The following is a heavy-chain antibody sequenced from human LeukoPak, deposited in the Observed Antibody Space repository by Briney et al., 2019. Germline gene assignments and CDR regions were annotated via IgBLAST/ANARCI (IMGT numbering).Heavy chain of an antibody. Sequence: GASVKVSCKASGYTFTSYGISWVRQAPGQGLEWMGWISAYNGNTNYSQKLQGRGTMTTDTSTSTAYMELRTVRSDDTAVYFCAREGNVLIGQFRFDVWGQRTTVTVSS. V-gene: IGHV1-18*01. CDR2: ISAYNGNT. CDR1: GYTFTSYG. J-gene: IGHJ6*02. CDR3: AREGNVLIGQFRFDV. D-gene: IGHD2-8*01.